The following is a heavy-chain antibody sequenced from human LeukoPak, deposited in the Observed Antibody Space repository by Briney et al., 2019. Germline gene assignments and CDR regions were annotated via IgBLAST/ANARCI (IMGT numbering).Heavy chain of an antibody. Sequence: SVKVSCKASAGTLISYAISWVRQAPGQGLEWMGGIIPIFGTANYAQKFQGRVTITADESTSTAYMELSSLTSEDTAVYYCASVDDYGDYESLYYFDYWGQGTLVTVSS. D-gene: IGHD4-17*01. CDR2: IIPIFGTA. V-gene: IGHV1-69*13. CDR1: AGTLISYA. J-gene: IGHJ4*02. CDR3: ASVDDYGDYESLYYFDY.